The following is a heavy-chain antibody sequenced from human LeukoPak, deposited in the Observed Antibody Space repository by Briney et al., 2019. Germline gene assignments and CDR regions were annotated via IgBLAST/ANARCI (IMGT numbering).Heavy chain of an antibody. Sequence: GGSLRLSCAGSGLRISSNGMSWVRQAPGKGLEWVSAINESPPRTYYADSVKGRFTISRDDSKNTLYLQMNSLIAEDTAIYYCAKRQRLVKVYYGMDVWGQGTTVTVSS. V-gene: IGHV3-23*01. CDR2: INESPPRT. J-gene: IGHJ6*02. D-gene: IGHD2-8*02. CDR1: GLRISSNG. CDR3: AKRQRLVKVYYGMDV.